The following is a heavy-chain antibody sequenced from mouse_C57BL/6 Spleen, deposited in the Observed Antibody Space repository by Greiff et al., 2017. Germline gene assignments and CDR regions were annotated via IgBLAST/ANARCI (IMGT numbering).Heavy chain of an antibody. D-gene: IGHD1-1*01. J-gene: IGHJ4*01. CDR1: GYTFTSYW. Sequence: VQLQQPGAELVKPGASVKMSCKASGYTFTSYWITWVKQRPGQGLEWIGDIYPGSGSTNYNEKFKSKATLTVDTSSSTAYMQLSSLTSEDSAVYYCARQLTTVVAHYAMDYWGQGASVTVAS. CDR3: ARQLTTVVAHYAMDY. CDR2: IYPGSGST. V-gene: IGHV1-55*01.